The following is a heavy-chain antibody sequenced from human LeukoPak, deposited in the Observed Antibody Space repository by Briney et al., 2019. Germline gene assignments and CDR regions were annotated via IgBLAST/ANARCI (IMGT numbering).Heavy chain of an antibody. J-gene: IGHJ4*02. D-gene: IGHD5-12*01. Sequence: GASVKVSCKAFEYTFTSYDINWVRQATGQGLEWMGWMNPNSGNTGYAQKFQGRVTMTRNTSISTAYMELSSLTSEDTAVYCCARGRHPGPTWISEYWGQGTLVTVSS. CDR1: EYTFTSYD. CDR2: MNPNSGNT. CDR3: ARGRHPGPTWISEY. V-gene: IGHV1-8*01.